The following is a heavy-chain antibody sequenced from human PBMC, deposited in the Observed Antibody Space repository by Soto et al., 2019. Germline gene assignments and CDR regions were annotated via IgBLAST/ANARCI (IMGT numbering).Heavy chain of an antibody. CDR3: ARDLKSSIAARHGMDV. V-gene: IGHV1-2*02. CDR2: INPNSGGT. D-gene: IGHD6-6*01. Sequence: ASVKVSCKASGYTFTGYYMHWVRQAPGQGLEWMGWINPNSGGTNYAQKFQGRVTMTRDTSISTAYMELSRLRSDDTAVYYCARDLKSSIAARHGMDVWGQGTTVTVSS. CDR1: GYTFTGYY. J-gene: IGHJ6*02.